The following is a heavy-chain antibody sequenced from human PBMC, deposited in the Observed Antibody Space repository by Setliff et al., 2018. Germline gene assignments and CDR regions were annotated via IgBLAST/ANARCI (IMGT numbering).Heavy chain of an antibody. J-gene: IGHJ4*02. CDR1: GFTFSSYA. D-gene: IGHD6-25*01. CDR2: ISTSGDNT. CDR3: AKGLVSAGVDY. V-gene: IGHV3-23*01. Sequence: PGGSLRLSCVTSGFTFSSYAMAWVRQAPGKGLEWVSSISTSGDNTYNVDSVKGRFTISRDSSKNTLYLQMNSLRAEDTAVYYCAKGLVSAGVDYWGQGTLVTVSS.